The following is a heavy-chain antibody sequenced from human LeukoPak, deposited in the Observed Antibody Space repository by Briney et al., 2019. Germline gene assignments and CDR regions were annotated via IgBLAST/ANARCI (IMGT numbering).Heavy chain of an antibody. Sequence: GGSLRLSCAASGFTFSSYAMHWVRQAPGKGLEWVAVISYDGSNKYYADSVKGRFTISRDNSKNTLYLQMNSLRAEDTAVYYCARVGYSYLLEWAFDIWGQGTMVTVSS. CDR2: ISYDGSNK. D-gene: IGHD5-18*01. J-gene: IGHJ3*02. V-gene: IGHV3-30*04. CDR3: ARVGYSYLLEWAFDI. CDR1: GFTFSSYA.